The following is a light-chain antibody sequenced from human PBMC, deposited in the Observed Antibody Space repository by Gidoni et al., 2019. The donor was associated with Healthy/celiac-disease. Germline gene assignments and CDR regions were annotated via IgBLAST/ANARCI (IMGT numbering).Light chain of an antibody. Sequence: DIVLTQSPATLSVSPGESATLSCRASQSISSYLAWYQQKPGQAPRLLIYDASNRATGIPARFSGSGSGTDFTLTISILEPEDFAVYYCQQRSNWPPWTFGQGTKVEIK. CDR1: QSISSY. J-gene: IGKJ1*01. CDR3: QQRSNWPPWT. CDR2: DAS. V-gene: IGKV3-11*01.